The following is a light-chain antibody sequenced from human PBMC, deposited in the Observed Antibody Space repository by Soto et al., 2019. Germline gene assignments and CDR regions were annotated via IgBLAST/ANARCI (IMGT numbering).Light chain of an antibody. J-gene: IGLJ1*01. V-gene: IGLV2-14*01. CDR3: SSSTSDSSYV. CDR1: SSDVGLYDY. CDR2: AVS. Sequence: QSVLAQPASVSGSPGQSITISCTGTSSDVGLYDYVSWYQQHPGKAPQLMIYAVSNRPSGVSNRFSVSKSGNTASLFISGLQAEDEADYYCSSSTSDSSYVFGSGTKVTVL.